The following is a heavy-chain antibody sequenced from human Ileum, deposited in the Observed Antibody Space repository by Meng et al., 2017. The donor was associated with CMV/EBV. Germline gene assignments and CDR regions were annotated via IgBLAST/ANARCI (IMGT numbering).Heavy chain of an antibody. V-gene: IGHV4-34*01. J-gene: IGHJ4*02. CDR1: SGYFSDFF. CDR3: ARGRDFWWEMDY. CDR2: SSHSGNT. D-gene: IGHD1-26*01. Sequence: QVQHHQWGARLLKPSETLFLPCAVYSGYFSDFFWGWIRQPPGKGLEWIWESSHSGNTKYNPSLKSRVTISVDASKNQFSLNMRSVTAADTAVYYCARGRDFWWEMDYTGQGTLVTVSS.